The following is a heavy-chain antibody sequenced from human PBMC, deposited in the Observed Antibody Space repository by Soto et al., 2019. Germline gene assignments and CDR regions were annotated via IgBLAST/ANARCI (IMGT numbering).Heavy chain of an antibody. V-gene: IGHV3-30-3*02. J-gene: IGHJ4*02. Sequence: GGSLRLSCAASGFTFSSYAIHWVRQAPGKGLDWVAVISYDGNLKYYADSVRGRFTISRDNSKNTLYLQMDSLRAEDTAVYYCAKKMGAITSTQVATDYWGQGILVTVSS. CDR3: AKKMGAITSTQVATDY. D-gene: IGHD1-26*01. CDR2: ISYDGNLK. CDR1: GFTFSSYA.